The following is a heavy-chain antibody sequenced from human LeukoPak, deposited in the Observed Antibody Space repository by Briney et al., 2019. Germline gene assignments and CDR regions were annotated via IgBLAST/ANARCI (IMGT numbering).Heavy chain of an antibody. V-gene: IGHV1-46*01. J-gene: IGHJ6*02. CDR3: ARETMVRGVINLLYYGMDV. D-gene: IGHD3-10*01. CDR2: INPSDGST. Sequence: ASVKVSCKASGYTFTSYYMHWVRQAPGQGLEWMGIINPSDGSTSYAQKFQGRVTMTRDTSTSTVYMELSSLRSEDTAVYYCARETMVRGVINLLYYGMDVWGQGTTVTVSS. CDR1: GYTFTSYY.